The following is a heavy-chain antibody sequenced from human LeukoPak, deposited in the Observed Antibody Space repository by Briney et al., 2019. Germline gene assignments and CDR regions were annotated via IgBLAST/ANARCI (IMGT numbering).Heavy chain of an antibody. Sequence: PGGSLRLSCAASGFTFSDHYMDWVRQAPGKGLEWVGRSRNKANSYSTEYAASVKGRFTISRDDSKNSLYLQMNSLKTEDTAVYYCARRAGSLWASPYFDLWGLGTLVTVSS. V-gene: IGHV3-72*01. CDR3: ARRAGSLWASPYFDL. CDR2: SRNKANSYST. J-gene: IGHJ4*02. D-gene: IGHD6-19*01. CDR1: GFTFSDHY.